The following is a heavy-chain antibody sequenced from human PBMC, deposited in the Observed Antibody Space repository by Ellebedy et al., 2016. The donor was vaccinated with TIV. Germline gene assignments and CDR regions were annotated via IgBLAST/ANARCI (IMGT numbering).Heavy chain of an antibody. J-gene: IGHJ4*02. Sequence: AASVKVSCKASGYTFTSYYMHWVRQAPGQGLEWMGGFDPEDGETIYAQKFQGRVTMTEDTSTDTAYMELSSLSSEDTAVYYCARVSSVTTDYFDYWGQGTLVTVSS. CDR2: FDPEDGET. CDR1: GYTFTSYY. V-gene: IGHV1-24*01. D-gene: IGHD4-17*01. CDR3: ARVSSVTTDYFDY.